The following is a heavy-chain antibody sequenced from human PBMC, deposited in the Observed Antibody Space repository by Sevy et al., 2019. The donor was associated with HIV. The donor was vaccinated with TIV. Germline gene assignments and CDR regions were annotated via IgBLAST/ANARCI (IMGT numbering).Heavy chain of an antibody. CDR3: ARDSSYDQNFDY. J-gene: IGHJ4*02. Sequence: SETLSLTCTVSGGSITSYYWSWIRQPAGKGLEWIGRIHSSGSTNNNRSLKSRVTMSVDTSKNQFSLRLSSVTAADTAVYYCARDSSYDQNFDYWGQGTLVTVSS. V-gene: IGHV4-4*07. D-gene: IGHD5-12*01. CDR2: IHSSGST. CDR1: GGSITSYY.